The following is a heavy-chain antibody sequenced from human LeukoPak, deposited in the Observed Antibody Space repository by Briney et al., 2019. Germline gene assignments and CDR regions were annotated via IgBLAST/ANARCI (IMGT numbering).Heavy chain of an antibody. V-gene: IGHV4-39*07. CDR3: ASEVRGIAARPGYFDY. D-gene: IGHD6-6*01. CDR2: IYYSGST. CDR1: DRSIGGSGYC. Sequence: PQTLSLTRPLTDRSIGGSGYCGGWGRRRPRKGLEWIGSIYYSGSTYYNPSLKSRVTISVDTSKNQFSLKLSSVTAADTAVYYCASEVRGIAARPGYFDYWGQGTLVTVSS. J-gene: IGHJ4*02.